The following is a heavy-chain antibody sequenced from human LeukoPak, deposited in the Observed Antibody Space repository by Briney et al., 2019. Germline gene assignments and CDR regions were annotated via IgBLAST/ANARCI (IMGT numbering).Heavy chain of an antibody. CDR1: GFTFSFYD. CDR3: IRDLGLSHAYGAFDV. CDR2: IGKGGDT. Sequence: GGSLRLSCAASGFTFSFYDMHWVRQTPGKSLEWVSGIGKGGDTYYAGSVKGRFTISRENAKNSLYLQMNSLSAEDTAVYYCIRDLGLSHAYGAFDVWGQGTLVTVSS. J-gene: IGHJ3*01. V-gene: IGHV3-13*01. D-gene: IGHD3-16*01.